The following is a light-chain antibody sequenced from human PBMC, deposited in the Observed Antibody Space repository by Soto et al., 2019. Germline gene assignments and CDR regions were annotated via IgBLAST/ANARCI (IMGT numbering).Light chain of an antibody. CDR2: AAS. V-gene: IGKV3-20*01. CDR3: QQYHRPPRA. Sequence: EVVLTQSPGTLSLSPGERAPLSCRASQSITSNYLAWYQQKPGQAPRLLIFAASRRAAGIPDRFSGGGSGTHFTLTINSLAPEDFAVYYCQQYHRPPRAFGQGTKVDIK. J-gene: IGKJ1*01. CDR1: QSITSNY.